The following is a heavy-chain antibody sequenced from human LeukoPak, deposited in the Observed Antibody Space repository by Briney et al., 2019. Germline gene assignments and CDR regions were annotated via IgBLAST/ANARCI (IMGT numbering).Heavy chain of an antibody. CDR2: ISGSGGST. D-gene: IGHD3-3*01. CDR1: GFTFSAYS. CDR3: AKGGQNYDFWRFDY. Sequence: GGSLRLSCEASGFTFSAYSMNWVRQAPGKGLEWVSSISGSGGSTYCADSVKGRFSISRDNSKNTLDLQMSGLRAEDTALYYCAKGGQNYDFWRFDYWGQGTLVTVSS. V-gene: IGHV3-23*01. J-gene: IGHJ4*02.